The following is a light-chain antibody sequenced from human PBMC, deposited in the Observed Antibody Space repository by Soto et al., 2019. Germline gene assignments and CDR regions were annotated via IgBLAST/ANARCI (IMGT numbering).Light chain of an antibody. Sequence: EIVLTQSPGTLSLSPGERATLSCRASQSVSSSYFAWYQQKPGQTPRLLFYGASSRATGIPDRFSGGGAATVFTLTISRLEHEDLAVYYCQQYSSPPFTFGPGTKVDIK. V-gene: IGKV3-20*01. CDR2: GAS. J-gene: IGKJ3*01. CDR1: QSVSSSY. CDR3: QQYSSPPFT.